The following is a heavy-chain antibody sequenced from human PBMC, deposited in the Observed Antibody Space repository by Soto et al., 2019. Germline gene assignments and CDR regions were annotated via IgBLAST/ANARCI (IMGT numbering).Heavy chain of an antibody. V-gene: IGHV1-3*01. CDR1: GYTFTSYA. J-gene: IGHJ3*02. CDR3: ARDRAHGFDI. Sequence: VKVSCKASGYTFTSYAMHWVRQAPGQRLEWMGWINAGNGNTKYSQKFQGRVTITRDTSTSTAYMELRSLRSEDTAVYFCARDRAHGFDIWGQGTMVTVSS. CDR2: INAGNGNT.